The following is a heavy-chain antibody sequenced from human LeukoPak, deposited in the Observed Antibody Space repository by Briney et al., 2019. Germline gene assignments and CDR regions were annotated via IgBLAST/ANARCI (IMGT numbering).Heavy chain of an antibody. CDR1: GFTFSTYG. CDR3: ARDVIYASEIYSYGDC. V-gene: IGHV3-66*01. Sequence: GGSLRLSCTASGFTFSTYGMHWVRQAPGKGLERVSVIYRGGGTAYADSVKDRFTISRDNFKNMVYLHMNSLKAEDTAVYYCARDVIYASEIYSYGDCLGQGTLVTVSS. CDR2: IYRGGGT. D-gene: IGHD3-16*01. J-gene: IGHJ4*02.